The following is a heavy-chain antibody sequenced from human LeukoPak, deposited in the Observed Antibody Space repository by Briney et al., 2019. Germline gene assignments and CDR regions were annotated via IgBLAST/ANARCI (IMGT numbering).Heavy chain of an antibody. V-gene: IGHV1-18*01. Sequence: ASVKVSCKASGYSFTSYAISWVRQAPGQGLEWMGWISAYNGNTNYAQKFQGRVTMTRDTSISTAYMELSRLRSDDTAVYYCARDSGSYRNWYFDLWGRGTLVTVSS. CDR3: ARDSGSYRNWYFDL. CDR2: ISAYNGNT. CDR1: GYSFTSYA. J-gene: IGHJ2*01. D-gene: IGHD1-26*01.